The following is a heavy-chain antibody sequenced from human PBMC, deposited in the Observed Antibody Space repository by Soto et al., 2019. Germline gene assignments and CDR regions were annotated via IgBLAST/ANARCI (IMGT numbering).Heavy chain of an antibody. J-gene: IGHJ6*04. D-gene: IGHD2-2*02. CDR1: GYTFTSYG. V-gene: IGHV1-18*01. Sequence: ASVKVSCKASGYTFTSYGISWVRQAPGQGLEWMGWISAYNGNTNYAQKLQGRVTMTTDTSTSTAYMELRSLRSDDTAVYYCARVGYCSSNSCYTDYYYYGMDVWGKGTTVTVSS. CDR3: ARVGYCSSNSCYTDYYYYGMDV. CDR2: ISAYNGNT.